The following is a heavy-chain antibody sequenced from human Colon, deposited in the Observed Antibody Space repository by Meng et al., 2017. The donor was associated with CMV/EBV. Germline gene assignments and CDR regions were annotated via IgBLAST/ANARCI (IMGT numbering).Heavy chain of an antibody. CDR2: ITYRGRI. CDR3: VRGNWVSDF. D-gene: IGHD7-27*01. V-gene: IGHV4-34*01. J-gene: IGHJ4*02. Sequence: QVHLQQGGAQVLNPSDTLSLTHTVSADSFAGYLWPLIRQPPGNWPGWIGEITYRGRIHYNPSLESRVTISLDMSTNQLSLKLNSVTAADTAVYYCVRGNWVSDFWGQGTLVTVSS. CDR1: ADSFAGYL.